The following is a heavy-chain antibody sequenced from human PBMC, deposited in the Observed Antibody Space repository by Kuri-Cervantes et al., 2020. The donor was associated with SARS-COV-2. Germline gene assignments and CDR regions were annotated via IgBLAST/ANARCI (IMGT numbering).Heavy chain of an antibody. J-gene: IGHJ4*02. Sequence: ETLSLTCKGSGYSFTSYWIGWVRQMPGKGLEWMGIIYPGDSDTRYSPSFQGQVTISADKSISTAYLQWSSLKASDTAVYYCARRGRKFPDYYFDYWGQGTLVTVSS. V-gene: IGHV5-51*01. CDR3: ARRGRKFPDYYFDY. CDR1: GYSFTSYW. D-gene: IGHD4/OR15-4a*01. CDR2: IYPGDSDT.